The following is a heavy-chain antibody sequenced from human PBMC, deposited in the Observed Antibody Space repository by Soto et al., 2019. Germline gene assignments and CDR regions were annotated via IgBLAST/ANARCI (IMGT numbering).Heavy chain of an antibody. CDR1: GYPFSDNQ. CDR2: INPKSDDT. V-gene: IGHV1-2*02. J-gene: IGHJ5*02. D-gene: IGHD5-18*01. Sequence: ASVKVSCKASGYPFSDNQIHWLRRAPGQGLEWMGRINPKSDDTNYAQKFQGRVTMTRDTSIDTAYLELSGLPHDDTASYCCSRKHSLGYIRWGLDPLGQGALVTVSS. CDR3: SRKHSLGYIRWGLDP.